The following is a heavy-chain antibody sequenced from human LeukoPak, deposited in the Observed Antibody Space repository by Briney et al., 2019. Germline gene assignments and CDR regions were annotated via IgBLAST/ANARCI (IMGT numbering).Heavy chain of an antibody. CDR1: GFTFSSYG. V-gene: IGHV3-33*01. CDR3: ARERVTTTSFDY. D-gene: IGHD2/OR15-2a*01. J-gene: IGHJ4*02. CDR2: IWYDGSNK. Sequence: PGRSLRLSCAASGFTFSSYGMHWVRQAPGKGLEWVAVIWYDGSNKYYADSVKGRFTISRDNSKNTLYLQMNSLRAEDTAVYYCARERVTTTSFDYWGQGVLVTVSS.